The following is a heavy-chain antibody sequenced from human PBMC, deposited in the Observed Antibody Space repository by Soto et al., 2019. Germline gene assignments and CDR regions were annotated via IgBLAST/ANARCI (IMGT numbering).Heavy chain of an antibody. V-gene: IGHV4-59*01. CDR2: IYYSGST. CDR3: ARMKGYDFWSGYYYFDY. Sequence: SETLSLTCTVSGGSISSYYWSWIRQPPGKGLEWIGYIYYSGSTNYNPSLKSRVTISVDTSKNQFSLKLSSVTAADTAVYYCARMKGYDFWSGYYYFDYWGQGTLVTVSS. D-gene: IGHD3-3*01. CDR1: GGSISSYY. J-gene: IGHJ4*02.